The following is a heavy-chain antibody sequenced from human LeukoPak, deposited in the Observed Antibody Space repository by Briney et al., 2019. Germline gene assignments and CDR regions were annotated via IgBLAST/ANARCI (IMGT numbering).Heavy chain of an antibody. V-gene: IGHV3-74*01. CDR1: GRYW. Sequence: PGGSLRLSCAASGRYWMHWVRQAPGKGLVWVSRINEDGSTTNYADSVKGRSTIFSDNAKNTLYLQMNSLRAEDTAVYYCAKIEWLLNYYGMDVWGQGTTVTVSS. CDR2: INEDGSTT. CDR3: AKIEWLLNYYGMDV. J-gene: IGHJ6*02. D-gene: IGHD3-3*01.